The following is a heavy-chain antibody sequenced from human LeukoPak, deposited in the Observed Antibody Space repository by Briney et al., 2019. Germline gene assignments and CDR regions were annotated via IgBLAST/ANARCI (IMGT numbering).Heavy chain of an antibody. CDR2: ISYDGSNK. CDR3: ARGDGSYSEPFDY. J-gene: IGHJ4*02. CDR1: GFTFSSYA. Sequence: PGGSLRLSCAASGFTFSSYAMHWVRQAPGKGLEWVAAISYDGSNKYYADSVKGRFTISRDNSKNTLYLQMNSLRAEDTAVYYCARGDGSYSEPFDYWGQGTLVTVSS. V-gene: IGHV3-30-3*01. D-gene: IGHD1-26*01.